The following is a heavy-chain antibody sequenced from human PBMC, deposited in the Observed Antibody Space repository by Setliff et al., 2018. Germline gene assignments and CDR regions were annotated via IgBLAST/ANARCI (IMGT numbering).Heavy chain of an antibody. CDR3: ARDPGWFGELKDYYYGMDV. V-gene: IGHV3-30-3*01. Sequence: GGSLRLSCAASGFAFSSYAMHWVRQAPGKGLEWVAVISYDGSNKYYADSVKGRFTISRDNSKNTLYLQMNSLRAEDTVVYYCARDPGWFGELKDYYYGMDVWGQGTTVTVSS. J-gene: IGHJ6*02. CDR2: ISYDGSNK. CDR1: GFAFSSYA. D-gene: IGHD3-10*01.